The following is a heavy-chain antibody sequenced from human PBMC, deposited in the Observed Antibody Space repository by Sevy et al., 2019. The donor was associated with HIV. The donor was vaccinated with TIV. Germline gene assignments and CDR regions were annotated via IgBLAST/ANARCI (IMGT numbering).Heavy chain of an antibody. CDR2: ISGSGDTT. D-gene: IGHD2-21*01. V-gene: IGHV3-23*01. J-gene: IGHJ4*02. Sequence: GGSLRLSCEVSGFTFSNYVMGWVRQAPGKGLEWVSDISGSGDTTYYADSVKGRFTISRDNSKNTLYLQMNRLRAEDTALYYCAKYSRGGPPRASVYYFVDWGQGTMVTVSS. CDR1: GFTFSNYV. CDR3: AKYSRGGPPRASVYYFVD.